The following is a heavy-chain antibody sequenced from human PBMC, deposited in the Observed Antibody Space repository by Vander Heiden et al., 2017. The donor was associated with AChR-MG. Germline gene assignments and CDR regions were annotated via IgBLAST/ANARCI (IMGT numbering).Heavy chain of an antibody. CDR2: LRIKTDGTA. V-gene: IGHV3-15*01. Sequence: EVQLVESGGGLVKPGGSLRLSCAAPGFNFNGGWMGWVRQATGKGLEWVGRLRIKTDGTAEYAAPLKGRFTISGDDSKNTLYLQMNRLKNEDTAVYYCSTDRGDGEPYYFDFWGQGTLVAVSS. D-gene: IGHD4-17*01. J-gene: IGHJ4*02. CDR3: STDRGDGEPYYFDF. CDR1: GFNFNGGW.